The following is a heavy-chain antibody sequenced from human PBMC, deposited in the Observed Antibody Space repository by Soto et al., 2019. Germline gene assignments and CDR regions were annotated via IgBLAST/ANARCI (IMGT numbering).Heavy chain of an antibody. V-gene: IGHV3-30*03. CDR3: AGSGSYYHWFDP. D-gene: IGHD3-10*01. Sequence: QVQLVESGGGVVQPGRSLRLSCAASGFTFSSYGMHCVRQAPGKGLEWVAVISYDGSNKYYAASVKGRFTISRDNSKNTLYLQMNSLRAEDTAVYYCAGSGSYYHWFDPWGKGTLVTVSS. CDR1: GFTFSSYG. CDR2: ISYDGSNK. J-gene: IGHJ5*02.